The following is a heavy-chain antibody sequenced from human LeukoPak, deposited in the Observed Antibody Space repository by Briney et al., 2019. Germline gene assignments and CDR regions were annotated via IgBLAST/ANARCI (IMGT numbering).Heavy chain of an antibody. V-gene: IGHV4-38-2*02. CDR3: ARRHYSSETKNWFDP. D-gene: IGHD6-25*01. J-gene: IGHJ5*02. Sequence: PSETLSLTCTVSGYSISSGYYWGWIRQPPGKGLEWIGSIYHSGSTYYNPSLKSRVTISVDTSKNQFSLKLSSVTAADTAVYYCARRHYSSETKNWFDPWGQGTLVTVSS. CDR2: IYHSGST. CDR1: GYSISSGYY.